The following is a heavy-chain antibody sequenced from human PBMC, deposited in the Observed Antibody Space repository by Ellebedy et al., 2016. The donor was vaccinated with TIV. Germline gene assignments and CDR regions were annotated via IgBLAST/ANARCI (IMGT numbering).Heavy chain of an antibody. J-gene: IGHJ4*02. CDR2: IRSKANTYAT. CDR1: GFSFSDSA. Sequence: GESLKISCAASGFSFSDSAMHWVRQASGKGLEWVGRIRSKANTYATAYAASVKGRFTISRDDSKNTAYLQMNSLKTEDTAVYYCTRPGVATLDYWGQGTLVTVSS. V-gene: IGHV3-73*01. CDR3: TRPGVATLDY. D-gene: IGHD5-12*01.